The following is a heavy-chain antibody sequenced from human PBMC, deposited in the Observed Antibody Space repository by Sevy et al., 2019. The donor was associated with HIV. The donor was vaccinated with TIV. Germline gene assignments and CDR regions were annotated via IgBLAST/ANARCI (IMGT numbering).Heavy chain of an antibody. J-gene: IGHJ6*02. CDR3: ARVDIVATSGGMDV. CDR2: ISAYNGNT. Sequence: ASVKVSCKASGYTFTSYGISWVRQAPGQGLKWMGWISAYNGNTNYAQKLQGRVTMTTDTSTSTAYMELRSLRSDDTAVYYCARVDIVATSGGMDVWGQGTTVTVSS. D-gene: IGHD5-12*01. CDR1: GYTFTSYG. V-gene: IGHV1-18*01.